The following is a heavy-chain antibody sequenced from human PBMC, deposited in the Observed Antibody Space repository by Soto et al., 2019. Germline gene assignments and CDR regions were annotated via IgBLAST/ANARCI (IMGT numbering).Heavy chain of an antibody. CDR2: ISSGGSTI. V-gene: IGHV3-11*01. CDR1: GFTFSDYY. Sequence: QVQLVESGGGFVKPGGSLRLSCAASGFTFSDYYMSWIRQAPGKGLEWVSYISSGGSTIYYADSVKGRFTISRDAVKISLLLQMTSLRPADTAVYCCATMGGGYYFPFAPWGEGALVTVSS. J-gene: IGHJ5*02. D-gene: IGHD3-22*01. CDR3: ATMGGGYYFPFAP.